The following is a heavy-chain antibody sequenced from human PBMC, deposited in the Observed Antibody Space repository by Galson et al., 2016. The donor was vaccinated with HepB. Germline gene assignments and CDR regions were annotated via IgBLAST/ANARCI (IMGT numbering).Heavy chain of an antibody. CDR2: INQDGSKK. CDR3: ARGSGWLIDY. CDR1: GFTFTNYW. V-gene: IGHV3-7*05. D-gene: IGHD6-19*01. J-gene: IGHJ4*02. Sequence: SLRLSCAASGFTFTNYWMTWVRQAPGKGLEWVANINQDGSKKYYVDSVKGRFTISRDNGKNSLYLQMNSLRAEDTAVYYCARGSGWLIDYWGQGTLVTVSS.